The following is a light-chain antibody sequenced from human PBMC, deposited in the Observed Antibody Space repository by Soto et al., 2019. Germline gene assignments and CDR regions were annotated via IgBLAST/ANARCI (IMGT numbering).Light chain of an antibody. V-gene: IGKV1-9*01. CDR3: QQLDGFPLT. CDR1: QGISSY. J-gene: IGKJ4*01. Sequence: DIQLTQSPPFLSASVGDRVTITCRASQGISSYLAWYQQKPGKAPKLLIYAASSLQSGVPSRFSGSGSGTEFTLPISSLQPEDSASYYYQQLDGFPLTFGGGTTVEI. CDR2: AAS.